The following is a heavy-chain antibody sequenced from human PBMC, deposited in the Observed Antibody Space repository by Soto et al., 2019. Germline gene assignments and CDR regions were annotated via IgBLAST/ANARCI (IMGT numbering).Heavy chain of an antibody. V-gene: IGHV4-59*01. J-gene: IGHJ4*02. CDR2: IPYSGST. CDR1: GGSISSYN. Sequence: SETLSLTCTVSGGSISSYNWIWIRQSPGKGLECIGYIPYSGSTNYNPSLKSRVTISVDRSKNQFSLKVSSVTAADTALYFCARAASSGTYLRVSYFDYWGQGTMVTVYS. CDR3: ARAASSGTYLRVSYFDY. D-gene: IGHD1-26*01.